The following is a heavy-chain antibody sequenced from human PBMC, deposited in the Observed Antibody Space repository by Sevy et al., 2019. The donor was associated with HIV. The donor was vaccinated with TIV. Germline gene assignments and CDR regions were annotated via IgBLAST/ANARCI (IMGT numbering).Heavy chain of an antibody. J-gene: IGHJ4*02. CDR3: AREGCTQPHDY. V-gene: IGHV3-23*01. CDR2: FCFGGSKI. Sequence: GGSLRLSCAASGFTFSIYTMNWVRQAPGKGLEWVSTFCFGGSKIYYADSVKGRFTISRDNSRNTVYLQMNSLRADDTAVYYCAREGCTQPHDYWGQGTLFTVSS. CDR1: GFTFSIYT. D-gene: IGHD2-8*01.